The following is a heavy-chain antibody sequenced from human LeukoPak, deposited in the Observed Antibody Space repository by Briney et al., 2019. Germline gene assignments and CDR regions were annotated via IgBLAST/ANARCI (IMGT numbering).Heavy chain of an antibody. CDR1: GGSISSGSYY. CDR3: AGHVVSSSSSAPYAFDI. J-gene: IGHJ3*02. D-gene: IGHD6-6*01. Sequence: SETLSLTCTVSGGSISSGSYYWSWIRQPPGKGLEWIGYIYYSESTNYNPSLKSRVTISVDTSKNQFSLKLSSVTAADTAVYYCAGHVVSSSSSAPYAFDIWGQGTMVTVSS. V-gene: IGHV4-61*01. CDR2: IYYSEST.